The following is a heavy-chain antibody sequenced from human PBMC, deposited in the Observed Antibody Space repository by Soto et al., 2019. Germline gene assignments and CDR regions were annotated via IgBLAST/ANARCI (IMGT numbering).Heavy chain of an antibody. CDR3: VRLLWCGELT. CDR2: IYWGGDK. J-gene: IGHJ4*02. Sequence: QITLKESGPTLVKPTQTLTLTCTTSGFSLSTSGVGVGWIRQPPGKALDWLALIYWGGDKRYSPSLKSRLTITEDTSKNQVVLTMTHMAPVDTATYYCVRLLWCGELTWGQGTLVTVSS. V-gene: IGHV2-5*02. CDR1: GFSLSTSGVG. D-gene: IGHD3-10*01.